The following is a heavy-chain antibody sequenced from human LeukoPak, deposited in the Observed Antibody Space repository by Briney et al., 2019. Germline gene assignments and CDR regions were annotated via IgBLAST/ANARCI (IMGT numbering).Heavy chain of an antibody. Sequence: GGSLRLSCAASGFTFSSYAMSWVRRAPGKGLEWVSAISGSGGSTYYADSVKGRFTISRDNSKNTLYLQMNSLRAEDTAVYYCAKARSGSYLNDAFDIWGQGTMVTVSS. CDR2: ISGSGGST. V-gene: IGHV3-23*01. J-gene: IGHJ3*02. D-gene: IGHD1-26*01. CDR3: AKARSGSYLNDAFDI. CDR1: GFTFSSYA.